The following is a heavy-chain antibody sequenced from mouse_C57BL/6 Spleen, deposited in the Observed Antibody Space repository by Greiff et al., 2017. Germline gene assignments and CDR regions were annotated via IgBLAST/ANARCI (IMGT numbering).Heavy chain of an antibody. D-gene: IGHD3-1*01. CDR3: ARTEIGRGYAMDY. CDR1: GYAFSSSW. Sequence: VQLQQSGPELVKPGASVKISCKASGYAFSSSWMNWVKQRPGKGLEWIGRIYPGDGDTNYNGKFKGKATLTADKSSSTAYMQLSSLTSEDSAVYFCARTEIGRGYAMDYWGQGTSVTVSS. J-gene: IGHJ4*01. CDR2: IYPGDGDT. V-gene: IGHV1-82*01.